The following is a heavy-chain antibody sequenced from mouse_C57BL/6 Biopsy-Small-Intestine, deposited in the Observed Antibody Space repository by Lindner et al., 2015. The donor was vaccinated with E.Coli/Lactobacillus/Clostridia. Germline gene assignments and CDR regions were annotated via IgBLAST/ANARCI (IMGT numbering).Heavy chain of an antibody. CDR2: IYSGDGDT. Sequence: VQLQESGAELVKPGASVKISCKTSGYAFSRYWMNWVKQRPGKGLEWIGQIYSGDGDTNYNGKFKGKATLTADKSSSTAYMQLSSLTSEDSAVYFCARGDYGRASYFDYWGQGTTLTVSS. CDR3: ARGDYGRASYFDY. J-gene: IGHJ2*01. V-gene: IGHV1-80*01. CDR1: GYAFSRYW. D-gene: IGHD2-1*01.